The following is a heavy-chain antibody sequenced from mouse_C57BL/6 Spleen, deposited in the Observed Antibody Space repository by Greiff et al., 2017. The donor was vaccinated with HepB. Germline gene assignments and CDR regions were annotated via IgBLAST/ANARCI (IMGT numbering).Heavy chain of an antibody. CDR3: AREDYGSSDDFDY. D-gene: IGHD1-1*01. Sequence: QVQLQQPGAELARPGASVKLSCKASGYTFTSYGISWVKQRTGQGLEWIGEIYPRSGNTYYNEKFKGKATLTVDKSSSTAYMELRSLTSEDSAVYFCAREDYGSSDDFDYWGQGTTLTVSS. J-gene: IGHJ2*01. CDR1: GYTFTSYG. CDR2: IYPRSGNT. V-gene: IGHV1-81*01.